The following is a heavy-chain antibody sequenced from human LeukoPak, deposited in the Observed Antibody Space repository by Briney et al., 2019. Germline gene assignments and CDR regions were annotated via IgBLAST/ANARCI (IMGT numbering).Heavy chain of an antibody. CDR3: AKELVYYDSSGYSGYYFDY. CDR1: GFTFSSYA. CDR2: ISGSGGST. V-gene: IGHV3-23*01. D-gene: IGHD3-22*01. Sequence: GGSLRLSCAASGFTFSSYAMSRVRQAPGKGLEWVSAISGSGGSTYYADSVKGRFTISRDNSKNTLYLQMNSLRAEDTAVYYCAKELVYYDSSGYSGYYFDYWGQGTLVTVSS. J-gene: IGHJ4*02.